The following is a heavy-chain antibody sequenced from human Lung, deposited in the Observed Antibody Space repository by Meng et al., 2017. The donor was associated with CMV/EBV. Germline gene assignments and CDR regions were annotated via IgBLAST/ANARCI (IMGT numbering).Heavy chain of an antibody. Sequence: QCQELAPELWKLSGPWSLTCVVSGGSISSSYWWTWVRQSPGKGLEWIGEMYHSGTTNYNPSLKSRVTISMGKSNNQLSLKLSSVTAADTAVYYCATQESRDGHNPYWGQGTLVTVSS. CDR2: MYHSGTT. V-gene: IGHV4-4*02. CDR1: GGSISSSYW. CDR3: ATQESRDGHNPY. J-gene: IGHJ4*02. D-gene: IGHD5-24*01.